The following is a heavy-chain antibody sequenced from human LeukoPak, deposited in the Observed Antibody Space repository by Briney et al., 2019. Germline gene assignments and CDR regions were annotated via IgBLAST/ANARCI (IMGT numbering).Heavy chain of an antibody. CDR2: ISTSSDYI. CDR3: AADGPDYGSGSYLAY. V-gene: IGHV3-21*01. J-gene: IGHJ4*02. D-gene: IGHD3-10*01. Sequence: GGSLRLSCAASGFTFNSYSMNWVRQAPGRGLEWVSSISTSSDYIYYADSVKGRFTISRDNAKNSLYLQMNSLRAEDTAVYYCAADGPDYGSGSYLAYWGQGTLVTVSS. CDR1: GFTFNSYS.